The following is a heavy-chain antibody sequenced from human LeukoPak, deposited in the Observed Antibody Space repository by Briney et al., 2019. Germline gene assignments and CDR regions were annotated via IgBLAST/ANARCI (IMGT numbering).Heavy chain of an antibody. J-gene: IGHJ4*02. V-gene: IGHV1-69*05. CDR3: ARQVGSGSPIDY. CDR2: NIPIFGTA. CDR1: GGTFSSYA. D-gene: IGHD3-10*01. Sequence: SVKVSCKASGGTFSSYAISWVRQAPGQGLEWMGGNIPIFGTANYAQKFQGRVTITTDESTTTAYMELSSLRSEDTAVYYCARQVGSGSPIDYWGQGTLVTVSS.